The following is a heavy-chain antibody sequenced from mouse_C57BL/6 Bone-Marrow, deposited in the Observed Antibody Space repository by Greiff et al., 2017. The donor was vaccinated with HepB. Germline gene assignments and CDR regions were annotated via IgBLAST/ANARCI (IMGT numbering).Heavy chain of an antibody. V-gene: IGHV5-9-1*02. J-gene: IGHJ3*01. Sequence: EVKLMESGEGLVKPGGSLKLSCAASGFTFSSYAMSWVRQTPEKRLEWVAYISSGGDYIYYAATVKGRFTISRDNARNTLYLQMSSLKSEDTAMYYCTRDGGKMGFAYWGQGTLVTVSA. D-gene: IGHD2-3*01. CDR2: ISSGGDYI. CDR1: GFTFSSYA. CDR3: TRDGGKMGFAY.